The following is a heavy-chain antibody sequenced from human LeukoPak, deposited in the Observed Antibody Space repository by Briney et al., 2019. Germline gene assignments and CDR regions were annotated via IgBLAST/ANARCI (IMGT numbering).Heavy chain of an antibody. CDR3: ARGWRASSY. D-gene: IGHD6-13*01. V-gene: IGHV3-7*01. CDR1: GFTFSNYW. Sequence: PGGSLRLSCAASGFTFSNYWLTWVRQAPGKGLEWVANIKQDGSEKYYVDSVKGRFTISRDNAENSLNLQMNSLRAEDTAVYYCARGWRASSYWGQGTLVAVSS. J-gene: IGHJ4*02. CDR2: IKQDGSEK.